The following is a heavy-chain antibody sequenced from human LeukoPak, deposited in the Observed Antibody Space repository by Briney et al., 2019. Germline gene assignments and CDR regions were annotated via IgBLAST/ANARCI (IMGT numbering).Heavy chain of an antibody. J-gene: IGHJ3*02. CDR2: ISSNGGST. V-gene: IGHV3-64*01. D-gene: IGHD6-6*01. CDR1: GFTFSVSV. CDR3: ASYRYGSSFAFDI. Sequence: PGGSLRLSCAASGFTFSVSVMHWVRQAPGKGLEYVSVISSNGGSTSYANSVKGRFTISRDNSKNTLYLQMNSLRAEDTAVYYCASYRYGSSFAFDIWGQGTMVTVSS.